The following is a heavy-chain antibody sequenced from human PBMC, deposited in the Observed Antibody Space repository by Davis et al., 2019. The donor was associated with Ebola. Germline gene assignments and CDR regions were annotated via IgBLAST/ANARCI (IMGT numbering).Heavy chain of an antibody. J-gene: IGHJ4*02. Sequence: GESLKISCAASGFTFSDYYMSWIRQAPGKGLEWVSYISSSGSTIYYADSVKGRFTISRDTAKNSLYLQMNSLRAEDTAMYYCAREAYSGSYLDYWGQGTLVTVSS. D-gene: IGHD1-26*01. CDR3: AREAYSGSYLDY. CDR2: ISSSGSTI. V-gene: IGHV3-11*01. CDR1: GFTFSDYY.